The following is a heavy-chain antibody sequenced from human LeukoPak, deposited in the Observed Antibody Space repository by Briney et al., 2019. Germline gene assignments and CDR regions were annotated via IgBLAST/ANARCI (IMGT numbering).Heavy chain of an antibody. J-gene: IGHJ4*02. V-gene: IGHV3-7*01. CDR2: IESNGGDK. CDR1: GFSFSIYW. Sequence: PGGSPRLSCAASGFSFSIYWMSWIRQTPGKGLEYVANIESNGGDKYYVDSVKGRFTISRDNAKNSLYLQVNSLRAEDTAVYYCASAVRGSSVDYWGQGTLVTVSS. CDR3: ASAVRGSSVDY.